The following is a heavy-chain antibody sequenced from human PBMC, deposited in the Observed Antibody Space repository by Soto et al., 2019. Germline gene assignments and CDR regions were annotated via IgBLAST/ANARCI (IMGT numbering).Heavy chain of an antibody. Sequence: KVSCKASGGTFSNYTISWVRQAPGQGLEWMGGIIPVFGTTDYEQKFQGRVTITADGSTSTAYMKLSSLRSADTAVYYCARSSPYIVVRKPTGNQDYYGMDVWGQGTTVTVSS. D-gene: IGHD2-2*01. CDR2: IIPVFGTT. V-gene: IGHV1-69*01. CDR1: GGTFSNYT. J-gene: IGHJ6*02. CDR3: ARSSPYIVVRKPTGNQDYYGMDV.